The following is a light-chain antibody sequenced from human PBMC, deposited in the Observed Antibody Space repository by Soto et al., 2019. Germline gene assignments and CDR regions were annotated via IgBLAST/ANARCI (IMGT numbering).Light chain of an antibody. CDR2: GAS. CDR3: QQHNNWPPIT. CDR1: QRISSN. Sequence: EIVMAQSPATLSVSPGEGATLSCRARQRISSNLAWYQQKPGQAPRLLIYGASSRATGIPDRFSGSGSGTDFTLTISSLQSEDFAVYYCQQHNNWPPITFGQGTRLEIK. J-gene: IGKJ5*01. V-gene: IGKV3D-15*01.